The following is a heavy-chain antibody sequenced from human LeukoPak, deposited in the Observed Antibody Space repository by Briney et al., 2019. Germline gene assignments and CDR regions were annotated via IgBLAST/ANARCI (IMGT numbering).Heavy chain of an antibody. CDR2: INHSGST. J-gene: IGHJ4*02. CDR3: ARGRVSSSWYY. CDR1: GGSFSGYY. Sequence: SETLSLTCAVYGGSFSGYYWSWIRQPPGKGLEWIGEINHSGSTNYNPPLKSRVTISVDTSKNQFSLKLSSVTAADTAVYYCARGRVSSSWYYWGQGTLVTVSS. D-gene: IGHD6-13*01. V-gene: IGHV4-34*01.